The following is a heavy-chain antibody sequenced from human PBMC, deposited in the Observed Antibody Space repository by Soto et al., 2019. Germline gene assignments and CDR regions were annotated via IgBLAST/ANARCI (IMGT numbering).Heavy chain of an antibody. CDR1: GFTFSSYA. CDR2: ISGSGGST. D-gene: IGHD3-3*01. Sequence: GGSLRLSCAASGFTFSSYAMSWVRQAPGKGLEWVSAISGSGGSTYYADSVKGRFTISRDNSKNTLYLQMNSLRAEDTAVYYCAKDAITIFGVVIPQADDAFDIWGQGTMVTVSS. J-gene: IGHJ3*02. V-gene: IGHV3-23*01. CDR3: AKDAITIFGVVIPQADDAFDI.